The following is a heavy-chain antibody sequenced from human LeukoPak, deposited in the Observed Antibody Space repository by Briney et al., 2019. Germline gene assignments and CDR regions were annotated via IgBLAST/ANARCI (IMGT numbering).Heavy chain of an antibody. CDR1: GFTFSSYA. CDR2: ISDDGRNK. V-gene: IGHV3-30*01. Sequence: GGSLRLSCAATGFTFSSYAMHWVRQAPGKGLEWVAVISDDGRNKYYADYVKGRFTISRDNSKSTLYLQMNSLRADDTALYYCANLLRWEPYWGQGTLVTVSS. CDR3: ANLLRWEPY. J-gene: IGHJ4*02. D-gene: IGHD4-23*01.